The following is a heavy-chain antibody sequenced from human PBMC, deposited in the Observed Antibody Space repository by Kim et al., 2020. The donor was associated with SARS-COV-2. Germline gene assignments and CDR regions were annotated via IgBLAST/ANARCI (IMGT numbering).Heavy chain of an antibody. Sequence: SETLSLTCTVSGGSISSGDYYWSSIRQLPGRGLEWIGYIHSSSGNTFYNPSLESRVTMSRDRSKNQFSLQLASVTAADTALYYCARGAGEACYAGTYFDYSSQGSLVTV. CDR3: ARGAGEACYAGTYFDY. J-gene: IGHJ4*02. D-gene: IGHD2-2*01. CDR1: GGSISSGDYY. V-gene: IGHV4-31*03. CDR2: IHSSSGNT.